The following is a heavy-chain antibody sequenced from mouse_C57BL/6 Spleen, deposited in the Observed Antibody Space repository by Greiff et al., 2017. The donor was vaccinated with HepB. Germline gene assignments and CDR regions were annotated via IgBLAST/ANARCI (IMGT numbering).Heavy chain of an antibody. J-gene: IGHJ3*01. Sequence: QVQLQQSGAELAKPGASVKLSCKASGYTFTSYWMHWVKQRPGQGLEWIGYINPSSGYTKCNQKFKDKATLTADKSSSTAYMQLISLTYEDSAVYCCARIAQATPAWFAYWGQGTLVTVSA. V-gene: IGHV1-7*01. CDR3: ARIAQATPAWFAY. CDR1: GYTFTSYW. D-gene: IGHD3-2*02. CDR2: INPSSGYT.